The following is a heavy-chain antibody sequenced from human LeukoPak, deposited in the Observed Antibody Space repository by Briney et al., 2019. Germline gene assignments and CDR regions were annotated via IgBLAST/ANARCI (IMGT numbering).Heavy chain of an antibody. CDR2: IIPVLGIA. V-gene: IGHV1-69*04. D-gene: IGHD4-23*01. J-gene: IGHJ4*02. Sequence: SVKVSCKASGGSFSSYAISWVRQAPGQGLEWMGRIIPVLGIANYAQKFQGRVTITADKSTSTAYMELSSLRSEDTAVYYCARESVVTGYYFDYWGQGTLVTVSS. CDR3: ARESVVTGYYFDY. CDR1: GGSFSSYA.